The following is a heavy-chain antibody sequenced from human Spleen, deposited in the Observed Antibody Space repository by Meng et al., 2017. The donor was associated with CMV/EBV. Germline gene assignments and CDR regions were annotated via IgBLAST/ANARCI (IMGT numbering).Heavy chain of an antibody. V-gene: IGHV1-46*01. J-gene: IGHJ6*02. CDR3: ASTKEAYYYYGMDV. CDR1: AYTFTSYY. Sequence: ASVKVSCKASAYTFTSYYMHWVRQAPGQGLEWLGIVNPSGGSTSYAQKFQGRVTMTTDTSTSTAYMELRSLRSDDTAVYYCASTKEAYYYYGMDVWGQGTTVTVSS. CDR2: VNPSGGST.